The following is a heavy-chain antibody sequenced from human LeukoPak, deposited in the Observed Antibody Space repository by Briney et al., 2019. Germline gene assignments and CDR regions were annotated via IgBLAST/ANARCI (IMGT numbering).Heavy chain of an antibody. J-gene: IGHJ2*01. CDR3: ARQTTLSRGWYFDL. Sequence: TTGESLKISCKGSGYSFTSYWIGWVRQMPGKGLELMGIIYPGDSNTKYSPSFQGQVTISADKSFTTAYLQWASLKAADSAMYYCARQTTLSRGWYFDLWGLGTLVTVSS. CDR2: IYPGDSNT. CDR1: GYSFTSYW. V-gene: IGHV5-51*01. D-gene: IGHD4-17*01.